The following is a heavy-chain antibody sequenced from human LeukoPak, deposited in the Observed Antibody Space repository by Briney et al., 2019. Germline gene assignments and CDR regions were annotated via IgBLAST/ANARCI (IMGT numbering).Heavy chain of an antibody. V-gene: IGHV3-23*01. D-gene: IGHD3-16*01. J-gene: IGHJ4*02. CDR1: GFIVSANY. CDR2: ISGSGGST. CDR3: AKEKIGDRVPYFDY. Sequence: GGSLRLSCAASGFIVSANYMSWVRQAPGKGLEWVSAISGSGGSTYYADSVKGRFTISRDNSKNTLYLQMNSLRAEDTAVYYCAKEKIGDRVPYFDYWGQGTLVTVSS.